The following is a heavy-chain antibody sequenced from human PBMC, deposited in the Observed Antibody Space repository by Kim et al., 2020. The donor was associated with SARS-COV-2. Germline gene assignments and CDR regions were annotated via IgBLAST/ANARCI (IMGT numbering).Heavy chain of an antibody. J-gene: IGHJ6*02. Sequence: SVKVSCKASGGTFSSYAISWVRQAPGQGLEWMGGIIPIFGTANYAQKFQGRVTITADESTSTAYMELSSLRSEDTAVYYCARLFFKQWLGTPDYYYYYGMDVWGQGTTVTVSS. CDR2: IIPIFGTA. CDR1: GGTFSSYA. CDR3: ARLFFKQWLGTPDYYYYYGMDV. V-gene: IGHV1-69*13. D-gene: IGHD6-19*01.